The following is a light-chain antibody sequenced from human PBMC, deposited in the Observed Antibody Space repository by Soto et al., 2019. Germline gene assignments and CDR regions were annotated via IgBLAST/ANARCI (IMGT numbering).Light chain of an antibody. CDR2: WAS. Sequence: DIQMTQSPSTLSASVGDRVTITCRASRGFRNSLAWYQQKTGKAPKVLIYWASSREWGVPDRFRGSGSGTDFTLTITNVQADDVAVYYCQQYFTTPQTVGPGTKVDIK. V-gene: IGKV1-5*03. CDR3: QQYFTTPQT. CDR1: RGFRNS. J-gene: IGKJ2*01.